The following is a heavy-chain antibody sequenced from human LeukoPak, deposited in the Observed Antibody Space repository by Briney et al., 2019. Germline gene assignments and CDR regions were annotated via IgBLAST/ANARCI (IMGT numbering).Heavy chain of an antibody. CDR1: GYSFNTYW. D-gene: IGHD3-22*01. CDR3: ATRPYYDGSGSYWLY. Sequence: GESLKISCQGSGYSFNTYWIGWVRQMPGKGLEWMGIIHPSDSDTRYSPSFQGQVTISADKSIGTTYLQWGSLKASDTAMYYCATRPYYDGSGSYWLYWGQGTLVTVSS. J-gene: IGHJ4*02. V-gene: IGHV5-51*01. CDR2: IHPSDSDT.